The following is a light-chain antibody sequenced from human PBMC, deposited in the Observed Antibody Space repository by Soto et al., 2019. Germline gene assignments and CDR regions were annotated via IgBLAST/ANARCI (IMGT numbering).Light chain of an antibody. CDR3: AAWDDSLNGLYV. Sequence: QSMLTQPPSASGTPGQRVTISCSGSSSNIGSNTANWYQQLPGTAPKLLIYSNNQRPSGVPDRFSGSKSGTSASLAISGLQSEDEADYYCAAWDDSLNGLYVFGTGPKVTVL. CDR1: SSNIGSNT. V-gene: IGLV1-44*01. J-gene: IGLJ1*01. CDR2: SNN.